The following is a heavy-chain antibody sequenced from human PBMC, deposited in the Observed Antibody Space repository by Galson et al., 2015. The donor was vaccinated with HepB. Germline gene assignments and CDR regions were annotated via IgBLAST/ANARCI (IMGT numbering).Heavy chain of an antibody. CDR3: ARVPILTDSYAPGYFDY. J-gene: IGHJ4*02. V-gene: IGHV3-21*01. Sequence: SLRLSCAASGFTFSSYSTNWVRQAPGKGLEWVSSISRSSSYIYYADSVKGRFTISRDNAKNSLYLQMNSLRAEDTAVYYCARVPILTDSYAPGYFDYGGQGTLVTVSS. CDR1: GFTFSSYS. CDR2: ISRSSSYI. D-gene: IGHD5-18*01.